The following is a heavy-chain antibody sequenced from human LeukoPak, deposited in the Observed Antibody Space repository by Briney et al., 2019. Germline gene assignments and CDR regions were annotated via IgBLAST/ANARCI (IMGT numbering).Heavy chain of an antibody. D-gene: IGHD3-22*01. Sequence: SETLSLTCTVSGGPIYSYYWSWIRQTAGKGLEWIGRLYPGVSTNYNPSLKSRVTMSVDTSKNQFALKLSAVTAADTAVYYCAGLKFYDSTGYSPGHYMDVWGKGPRSPSP. J-gene: IGHJ6*03. V-gene: IGHV4-4*07. CDR3: AGLKFYDSTGYSPGHYMDV. CDR2: LYPGVST. CDR1: GGPIYSYY.